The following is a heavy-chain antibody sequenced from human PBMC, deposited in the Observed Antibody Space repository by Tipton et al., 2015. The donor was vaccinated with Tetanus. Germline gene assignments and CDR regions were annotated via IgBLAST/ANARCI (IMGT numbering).Heavy chain of an antibody. V-gene: IGHV4-30-2*01. CDR1: GGSISSGDYS. CDR2: IYDSGST. Sequence: TLSLTCAVSGGSISSGDYSWSWIRQPPGKGLEWIGYIYDSGSTYYNPSLKSRVTISEDRSKNQISLRLRSVTAADTAVYYCARDPWLDYWGQGTLVTVSS. J-gene: IGHJ4*02. CDR3: ARDPWLDY.